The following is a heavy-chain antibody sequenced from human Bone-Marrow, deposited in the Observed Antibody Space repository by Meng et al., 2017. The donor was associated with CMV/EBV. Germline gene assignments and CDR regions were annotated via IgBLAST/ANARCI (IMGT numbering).Heavy chain of an antibody. CDR1: GFTFSDYY. CDR3: AREPVCSSTSCIHYFDY. D-gene: IGHD2-2*01. CDR2: ISSSGSTI. Sequence: GGSLRLSCAASGFTFSDYYMSWIRQAPGKGLEWVSYISSSGSTIYYADSVKGRFTSSRDNSKNTLYLQMNSLRAEDTTVYYCAREPVCSSTSCIHYFDYWGQGTLVTVSS. J-gene: IGHJ4*02. V-gene: IGHV3-11*04.